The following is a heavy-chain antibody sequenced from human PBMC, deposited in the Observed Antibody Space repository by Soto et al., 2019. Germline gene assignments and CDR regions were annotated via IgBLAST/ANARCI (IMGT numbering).Heavy chain of an antibody. D-gene: IGHD4-4*01. Sequence: QVQLVQSGAEVRKPGSSVTVSCKASGGTFSTYGITWVRQAPGQGLEWMGNIIPLIGTANYAQRFRGRVTITADASTTTAYMELTSLRSEHTAVYYCARVVMTTVPASFYYGLDVWGQGTTVTVSS. CDR1: GGTFSTYG. CDR3: ARVVMTTVPASFYYGLDV. CDR2: IIPLIGTA. J-gene: IGHJ6*02. V-gene: IGHV1-69*18.